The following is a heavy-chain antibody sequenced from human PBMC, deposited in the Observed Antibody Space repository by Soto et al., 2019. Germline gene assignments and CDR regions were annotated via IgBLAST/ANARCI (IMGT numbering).Heavy chain of an antibody. J-gene: IGHJ4*02. CDR2: IYYSGST. D-gene: IGHD3-22*01. CDR1: GGSISSGGYY. Sequence: SETLSLTCTVSGGSISSGGYYWSWIRQHPGKGLEWIGYIYYSGSTYYNPSLKSRVTISVDTSKNQFSLKLSSVTAADTAVYYCARQRTYYYDSSGWVGYYFDYWGQGTLVTVSS. V-gene: IGHV4-31*03. CDR3: ARQRTYYYDSSGWVGYYFDY.